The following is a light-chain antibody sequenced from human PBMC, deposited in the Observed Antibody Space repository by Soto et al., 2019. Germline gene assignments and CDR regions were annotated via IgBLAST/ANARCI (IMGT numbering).Light chain of an antibody. CDR2: DVS. J-gene: IGLJ2*01. CDR3: SSYTSSSPLVV. Sequence: QSALTQPASVSGSPGQSITISCTGTSSDVGGYNYVSWYQQHPGKAPKLMIYDVSNRPSGVSNRFSDSKSGNTASLTISGLQAEDEADYYCSSYTSSSPLVVFGGGTKVTVL. V-gene: IGLV2-14*01. CDR1: SSDVGGYNY.